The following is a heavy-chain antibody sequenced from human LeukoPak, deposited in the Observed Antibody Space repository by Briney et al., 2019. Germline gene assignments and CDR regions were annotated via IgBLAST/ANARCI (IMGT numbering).Heavy chain of an antibody. CDR2: INPNSGGT. CDR3: ARVPQVAAISWFDP. J-gene: IGHJ5*02. CDR1: GYTFTGYY. V-gene: IGHV1-2*02. D-gene: IGHD2-15*01. Sequence: ASVKVSCKASGYTFTGYYMHWVRQAPGQGLEWMGWINPNSGGTNYAQKFQGRVTMTRDTPISTAYMELSRLRSDDTAVYYCARVPQVAAISWFDPWGQGTLVTVSS.